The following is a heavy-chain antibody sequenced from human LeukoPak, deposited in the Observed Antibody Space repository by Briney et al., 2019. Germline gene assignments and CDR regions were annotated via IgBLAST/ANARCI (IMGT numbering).Heavy chain of an antibody. V-gene: IGHV1-18*01. CDR3: ASGTLPRYYYGSGSYPQGESYFDY. CDR2: ISAYNGNT. D-gene: IGHD3-10*01. CDR1: GYTFTSYG. J-gene: IGHJ4*02. Sequence: ASVKVSCKASGYTFTSYGISWVRQAPGQGLEWMGWISAYNGNTNYAQKLQGRVIMTTDTSTSTAYMELRSLRSDDTAVYYCASGTLPRYYYGSGSYPQGESYFDYWGQGTLVTVSS.